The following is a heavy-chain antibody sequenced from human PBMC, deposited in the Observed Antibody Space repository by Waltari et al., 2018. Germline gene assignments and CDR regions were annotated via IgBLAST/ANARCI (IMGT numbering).Heavy chain of an antibody. Sequence: QVQLVESGGGVVQPGRSLRLSCAASGFTFSSFGMPWVRPAPGKGLEWVAVISYDGSNKYYADSVKGRFTISRDNSKNTLYLQMNSLRAEDTAVYYCAKPGYNWNYRSWFDPWGQGTLVTVSS. D-gene: IGHD1-7*01. J-gene: IGHJ5*02. CDR2: ISYDGSNK. V-gene: IGHV3-30*18. CDR3: AKPGYNWNYRSWFDP. CDR1: GFTFSSFG.